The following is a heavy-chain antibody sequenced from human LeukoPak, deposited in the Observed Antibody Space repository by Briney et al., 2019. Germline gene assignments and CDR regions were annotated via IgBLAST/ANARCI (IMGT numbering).Heavy chain of an antibody. D-gene: IGHD2-8*01. J-gene: IGHJ6*03. CDR3: ARARRDCTNGVCYTIGYYYYYYMDV. CDR1: GGSISSSSYY. CDR2: IYYSGST. V-gene: IGHV4-39*07. Sequence: PSETLSLTCTVSGGSISSSSYYWGWIRQPPGKGLEWIGSIYYSGSTYYNPSLKSRVTISVDTSKNQFSLKLSSVTDADTAVYYCARARRDCTNGVCYTIGYYYYYYMDVWGKGTTVTVSS.